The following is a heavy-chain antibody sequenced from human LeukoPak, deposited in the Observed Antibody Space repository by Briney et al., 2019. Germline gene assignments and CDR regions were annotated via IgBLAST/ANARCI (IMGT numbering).Heavy chain of an antibody. V-gene: IGHV4-34*01. CDR1: GGSFSGYY. CDR2: INHSGST. D-gene: IGHD5-24*01. J-gene: IGHJ5*02. CDR3: ARGRGGYNLVDP. Sequence: PSETLSLTCAVYGGSFSGYYWSWIRQPPGKGLEWIGEINHSGSTNYNPSLKSRVTISVDTSKNQFSLKLSSVTAADTAAYSCARGRGGYNLVDPWGQGTLVTVSS.